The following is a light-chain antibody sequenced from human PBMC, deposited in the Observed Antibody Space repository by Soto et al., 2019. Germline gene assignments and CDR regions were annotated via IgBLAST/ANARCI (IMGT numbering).Light chain of an antibody. J-gene: IGLJ2*01. CDR2: LNSDGSH. Sequence: QPVLTQSPSASASLGASVKLTCTLSSGHSSYAIAWHQQQPEKGPRYLMKLNSDGSHTKGDGILDRFSGSSSGAERYLTISSLQSEDEADYYCQTWGTDIKGVFGGGTKLTVL. CDR1: SGHSSYA. V-gene: IGLV4-69*01. CDR3: QTWGTDIKGV.